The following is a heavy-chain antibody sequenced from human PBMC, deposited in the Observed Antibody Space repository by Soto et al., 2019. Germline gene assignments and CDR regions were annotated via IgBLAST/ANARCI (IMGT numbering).Heavy chain of an antibody. CDR1: GFTFTGSA. V-gene: IGHV3-73*02. Sequence: EVQLVESGGGLVQPGGSLKLSCAASGFTFTGSALEWVRQTSGKGLEWVGRVRSKTNGYAATYAASVNGRFTISRDDSKNTAYLQMNSLKTEDTAVYYCTRLSGDCTSASCLSLDYWGQGTLVTVSS. J-gene: IGHJ4*02. CDR2: VRSKTNGYAA. CDR3: TRLSGDCTSASCLSLDY. D-gene: IGHD2-2*01.